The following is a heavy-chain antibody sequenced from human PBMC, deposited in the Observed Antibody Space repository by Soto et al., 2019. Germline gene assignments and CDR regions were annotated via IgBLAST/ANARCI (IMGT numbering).Heavy chain of an antibody. D-gene: IGHD6-19*01. CDR1: GDSVSDNSGA. V-gene: IGHV6-1*01. Sequence: SQTLSLTGAISGDSVSDNSGAWNWIRQSPSRGLEWLGRTYYRSKWFYDYAASVKTRITINPDTSKNQFSLQLNSVTPEDTAVYYCTRDRAVAGTYYYGMNVWGQGTTVTVSS. CDR3: TRDRAVAGTYYYGMNV. CDR2: TYYRSKWFY. J-gene: IGHJ6*02.